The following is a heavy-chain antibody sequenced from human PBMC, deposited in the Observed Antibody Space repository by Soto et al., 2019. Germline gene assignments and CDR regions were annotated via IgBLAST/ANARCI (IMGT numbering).Heavy chain of an antibody. D-gene: IGHD3-3*01. J-gene: IGHJ4*02. CDR2: IRSKAYGGTT. Sequence: GGSLRLSCTASGFTFGDYAMSWFRQAPGKGLEWVGFIRSKAYGGTTEYAASVKGRFTISRDDSKSIAYLQMNSLKTEDTAVYYCTRGQNDFWSRYWTYYFDYWGQVTLVTLSS. V-gene: IGHV3-49*03. CDR3: TRGQNDFWSRYWTYYFDY. CDR1: GFTFGDYA.